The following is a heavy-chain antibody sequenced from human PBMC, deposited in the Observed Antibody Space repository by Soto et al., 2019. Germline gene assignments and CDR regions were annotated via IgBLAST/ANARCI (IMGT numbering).Heavy chain of an antibody. D-gene: IGHD6-13*01. CDR3: ARHRGIAAPFDY. Sequence: SETLSLTCTVSGGSISSGTYYLGWIRQPPGKGLEWIGSIYYSGSTYYNPSLKSRVTISVDTSKNQFSLKLSSVTAADTAVFYCARHRGIAAPFDYWGQGTLVTVSS. J-gene: IGHJ4*02. CDR2: IYYSGST. CDR1: GGSISSGTYY. V-gene: IGHV4-39*01.